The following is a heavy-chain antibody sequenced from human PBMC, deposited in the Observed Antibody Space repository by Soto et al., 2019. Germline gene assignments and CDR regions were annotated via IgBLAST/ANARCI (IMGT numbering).Heavy chain of an antibody. CDR1: GYSFTSYW. CDR2: IDPSDSYT. Sequence: GESLKISCKGSGYSFTSYWISWVRQMPGKGLEWMGRIDPSDSYTNYSPSFQGHVTTSADKSISTAYLQWSSLKASDTAMYYCARLGSPDYSFDYWGQGTLVTVSS. J-gene: IGHJ4*02. V-gene: IGHV5-10-1*01. CDR3: ARLGSPDYSFDY.